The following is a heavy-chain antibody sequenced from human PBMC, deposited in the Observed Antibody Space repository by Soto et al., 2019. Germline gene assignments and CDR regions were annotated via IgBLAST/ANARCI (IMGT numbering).Heavy chain of an antibody. Sequence: EVQLLESGGGLVQPGGSLRLSCAASGFTFSSYAMSWVRQAPGKGLEWVSAISGSGGSTYYADSVKGRFTISRDNSKNTLYLQMNSLRAEDTAVHYCAKTSAKYYYYYYYMDVWGKGTTVTVSS. CDR1: GFTFSSYA. J-gene: IGHJ6*03. CDR2: ISGSGGST. CDR3: AKTSAKYYYYYYYMDV. V-gene: IGHV3-23*01.